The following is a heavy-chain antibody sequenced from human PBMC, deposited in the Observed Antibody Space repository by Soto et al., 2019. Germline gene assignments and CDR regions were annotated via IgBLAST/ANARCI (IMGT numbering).Heavy chain of an antibody. V-gene: IGHV3-53*01. CDR3: ASDIVNSSGWYDAFDI. Sequence: GGSLRLSCAASGFTVSSNYMSWVRQAPGKGLEWVSVIYSGGSTYYADSVKGRFTISRYNSKNTLYLQMNSLRAEDTAVYYCASDIVNSSGWYDAFDIWGQGTMVTVSS. J-gene: IGHJ3*02. CDR1: GFTVSSNY. CDR2: IYSGGST. D-gene: IGHD6-19*01.